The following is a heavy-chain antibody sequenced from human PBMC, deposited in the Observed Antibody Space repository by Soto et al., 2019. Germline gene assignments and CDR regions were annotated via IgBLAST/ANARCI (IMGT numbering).Heavy chain of an antibody. D-gene: IGHD3-22*01. V-gene: IGHV4-4*07. Sequence: SETLSLTCTVSGGAITAYYWSWMRQPVGEGLQWIGRVYSTGSTNYNPSLRSRVTMSVDTSQNQFFLRLSSVTAADTAVYYCARDEYYDSNNWFDHWGQGILVTVYS. CDR2: VYSTGST. J-gene: IGHJ5*02. CDR3: ARDEYYDSNNWFDH. CDR1: GGAITAYY.